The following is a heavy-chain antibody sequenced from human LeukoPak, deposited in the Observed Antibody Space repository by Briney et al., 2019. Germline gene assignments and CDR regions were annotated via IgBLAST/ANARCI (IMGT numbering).Heavy chain of an antibody. CDR1: GFTFSRYK. Sequence: GGSLRLSCAASGFTFSRYKMNWVRQAPGKGLEWVAVISYDGSNKYYADSVKGRFTISRDNSKNTLYLQMNSLRAEDTAVYYCAKALYYYDSYAFDIWGQGTMVTVSS. CDR3: AKALYYYDSYAFDI. CDR2: ISYDGSNK. D-gene: IGHD3-22*01. V-gene: IGHV3-30*18. J-gene: IGHJ3*02.